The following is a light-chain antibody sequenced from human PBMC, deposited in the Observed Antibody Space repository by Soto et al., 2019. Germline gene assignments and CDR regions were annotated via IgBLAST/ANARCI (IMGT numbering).Light chain of an antibody. CDR3: QQRTDRPPWT. CDR2: DAS. J-gene: IGKJ1*01. V-gene: IGKV3-11*01. CDR1: QSIGLA. Sequence: EIVLTQSPATLSLSPGERATLSCRASQSIGLAIAWYQHKPGQAPRLLIVDASQRATGIPARFRGSGSGTGFTLSISSLEPEDFAVYYCQQRTDRPPWTFGQGTKVESK.